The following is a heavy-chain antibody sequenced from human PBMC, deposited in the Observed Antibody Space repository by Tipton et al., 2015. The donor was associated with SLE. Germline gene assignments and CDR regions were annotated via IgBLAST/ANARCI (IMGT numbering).Heavy chain of an antibody. CDR1: GGSISSGDYY. CDR3: ARSGPDGWFDP. D-gene: IGHD5-12*01. CDR2: IYYSGST. J-gene: IGHJ5*02. Sequence: TLSLTCTVSGGSISSGDYYWSWIRQPPGKGLEWIGYIYYSGSTYYNPSLKSRVTISVDTSKNQFSLKLSSVTAADTAVYYCARSGPDGWFDPWGQGTLVTVSS. V-gene: IGHV4-30-4*01.